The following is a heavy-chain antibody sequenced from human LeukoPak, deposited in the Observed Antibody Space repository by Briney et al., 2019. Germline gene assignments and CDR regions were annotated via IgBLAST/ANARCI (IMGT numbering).Heavy chain of an antibody. J-gene: IGHJ4*02. CDR2: ISYDGSNK. CDR3: ARALSRGTAGVCGY. V-gene: IGHV3-30*04. D-gene: IGHD1-1*01. Sequence: PGGSLRLSCAASGFTFSSYAMHWVRQAPGKGLEWVAVISYDGSNKYYADSVKGRFTISRDNSKNTLYLQMNSLRAEDTAVYYCARALSRGTAGVCGYWGQGTLVTVSS. CDR1: GFTFSSYA.